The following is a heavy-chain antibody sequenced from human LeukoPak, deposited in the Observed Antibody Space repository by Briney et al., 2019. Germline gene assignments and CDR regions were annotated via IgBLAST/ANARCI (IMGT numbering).Heavy chain of an antibody. Sequence: SETLSLSCTVSGGSISSYYWSWIRQPAGKGLEWVGRIYISGSTNYNPSLKSRVTMSVDTSKTQFSLKLSSVTAADTAVYYCARSILLCASTSCYRGGIFDYWGQGTLVTVSS. D-gene: IGHD2-2*01. V-gene: IGHV4-4*07. J-gene: IGHJ4*02. CDR3: ARSILLCASTSCYRGGIFDY. CDR2: IYISGST. CDR1: GGSISSYY.